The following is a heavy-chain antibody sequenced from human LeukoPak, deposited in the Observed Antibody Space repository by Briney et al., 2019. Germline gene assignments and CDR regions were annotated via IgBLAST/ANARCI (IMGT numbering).Heavy chain of an antibody. V-gene: IGHV1-2*02. CDR2: INPNSGGT. CDR3: AREFGVNQTIDY. Sequence: ASVKVSCKASGYTFTGYYMHWVRQAPGQGLEWMGWINPNSGGTNYAQKFQGRVTMTRDTSISTAYMELSGLRSDDTAVYYCAREFGVNQTIDYWGQGTLVTVSS. D-gene: IGHD3-10*01. CDR1: GYTFTGYY. J-gene: IGHJ4*02.